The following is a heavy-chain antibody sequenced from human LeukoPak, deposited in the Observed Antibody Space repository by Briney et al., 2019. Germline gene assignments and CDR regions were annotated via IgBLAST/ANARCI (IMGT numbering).Heavy chain of an antibody. CDR2: INPNSGGT. CDR1: GYTFTGYY. D-gene: IGHD2-2*01. CDR3: ARARYCSSTSCPFDY. J-gene: IGHJ4*02. Sequence: ASVKVSCKASGYTFTGYYMHWVRQAPGQGLEWMGWINPNSGGTNYAQKFQGRVTMTRDTSISTAYMELSRLRSDDTAVYYCARARYCSSTSCPFDYWGQGTLVTVSS. V-gene: IGHV1-2*02.